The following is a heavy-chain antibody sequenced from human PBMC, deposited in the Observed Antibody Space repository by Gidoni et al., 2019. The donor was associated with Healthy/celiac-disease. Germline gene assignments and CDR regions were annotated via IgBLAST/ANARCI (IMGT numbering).Heavy chain of an antibody. CDR2: IRSKANSYAT. J-gene: IGHJ4*02. V-gene: IGHV3-73*02. D-gene: IGHD6-6*01. Sequence: EGQLVESGGGLVQPGGSRKLSGAASGLHFSGVAMHWVRQASGKGLEWVGRIRSKANSYATAYAASVKGRFTISRDDSKNTAYLQMNSLKTEDTAVYYCTSVIEYSSSRYFDYWGQGTLVTVSS. CDR1: GLHFSGVA. CDR3: TSVIEYSSSRYFDY.